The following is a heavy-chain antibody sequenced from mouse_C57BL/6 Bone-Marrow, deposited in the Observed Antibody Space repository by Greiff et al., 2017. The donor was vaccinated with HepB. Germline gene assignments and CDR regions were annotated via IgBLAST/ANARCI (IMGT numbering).Heavy chain of an antibody. CDR1: GFNIKDDY. CDR2: IDPENGDT. Sequence: EVQLQQSGAELVRPGASVKLSCTASGFNIKDDYMHWVKQRPEQGLEWIGWIDPENGDTEYASKFQGKATITSDTSSNTAYRQLSSLTSEDTAVYYCTTMVTTGYFDYWGQGTTLTVSS. J-gene: IGHJ2*01. D-gene: IGHD2-2*01. V-gene: IGHV14-4*01. CDR3: TTMVTTGYFDY.